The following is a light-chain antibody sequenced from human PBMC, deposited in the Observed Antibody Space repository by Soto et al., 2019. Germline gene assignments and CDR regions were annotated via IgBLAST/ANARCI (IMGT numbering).Light chain of an antibody. V-gene: IGKV1-5*03. CDR3: QQYNSYSPRLT. Sequence: DIQMTQSPSTLSASVGDRVTITCRASQSISNWLAWYQQKPGKAPKLLIYRASSLESGVPSRFSGSGSGTEFTLAISSLQPDDFANYYCQQYNSYSPRLTFGGGTKVET. CDR1: QSISNW. CDR2: RAS. J-gene: IGKJ4*01.